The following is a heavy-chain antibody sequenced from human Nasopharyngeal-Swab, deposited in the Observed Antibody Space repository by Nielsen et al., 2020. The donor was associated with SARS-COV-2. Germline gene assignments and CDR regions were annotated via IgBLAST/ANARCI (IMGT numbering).Heavy chain of an antibody. CDR3: VKGMPQSGGMDV. J-gene: IGHJ6*03. CDR2: IYSAGQT. CDR1: GFTVSGNF. V-gene: IGHV3-53*01. D-gene: IGHD2-2*01. Sequence: GEFLKISCAASGFTVSGNFMTWVRQAPGKGLEWVSVIYSAGQTNYADSVKGRFTISRENAKNSLYLQMNSLRAEDTAIYYCVKGMPQSGGMDVWGKGTTVSVSS.